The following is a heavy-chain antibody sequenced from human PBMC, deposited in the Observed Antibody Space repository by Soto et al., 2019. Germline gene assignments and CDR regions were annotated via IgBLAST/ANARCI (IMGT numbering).Heavy chain of an antibody. CDR3: AKPLGDYYYYGMDV. J-gene: IGHJ6*02. CDR2: ISGSGGST. CDR1: GFTFSSYA. V-gene: IGHV3-23*01. Sequence: HPGGSLRLSCAASGFTFSSYAMSWVRQAPGKGLEWVSAISGSGGSTYYADSVKGRFTISRDNSKNTLYLQMNSLRAEDTAVYYCAKPLGDYYYYGMDVWGQGTTVTVSS. D-gene: IGHD3-16*01.